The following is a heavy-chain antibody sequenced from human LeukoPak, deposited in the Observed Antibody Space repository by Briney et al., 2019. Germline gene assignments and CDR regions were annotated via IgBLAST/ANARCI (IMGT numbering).Heavy chain of an antibody. CDR2: IFYSGST. CDR1: GGSISSRY. V-gene: IGHV4-59*11. Sequence: SETLSLTCTVSGGSISSRYWSWIRQPPGKGLEWIGYIFYSGSTNYNPSLNSRVTISVDTSKKQFSLKLSSVTAGDTAVYYCANHRYSYGHFDYWGQGNLVTVSS. CDR3: ANHRYSYGHFDY. J-gene: IGHJ4*02. D-gene: IGHD5-18*01.